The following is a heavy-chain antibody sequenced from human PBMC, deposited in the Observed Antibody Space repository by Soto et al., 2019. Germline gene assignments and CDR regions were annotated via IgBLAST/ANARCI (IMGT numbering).Heavy chain of an antibody. Sequence: PSETLSLTCTVSGRPITGDYWGWIRQPPGKALEYIGHIYYTGSTRYNPSLTGRVTISLDTSREQFSLKLTSVTAADTAVYYCARFPRYASPQYYSDYWAQGTLVTVSS. J-gene: IGHJ4*02. V-gene: IGHV4-59*01. D-gene: IGHD5-18*01. CDR2: IYYTGST. CDR1: GRPITGDY. CDR3: ARFPRYASPQYYSDY.